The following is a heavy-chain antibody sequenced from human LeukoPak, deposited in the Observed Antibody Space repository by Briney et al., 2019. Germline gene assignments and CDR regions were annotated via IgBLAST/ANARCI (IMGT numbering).Heavy chain of an antibody. CDR3: AREEIRSWFDP. CDR1: GGSFSGYY. Sequence: SETLSLTCAVYGGSFSGYYWSWIRQPPGKGLEWIGYIYYSGSTNYNPSLKSRVTISVDTSKNQFSLKLSSVTAADTAVYYCAREEIRSWFDPWGQGTLVTVFS. D-gene: IGHD5-24*01. V-gene: IGHV4-59*01. CDR2: IYYSGST. J-gene: IGHJ5*02.